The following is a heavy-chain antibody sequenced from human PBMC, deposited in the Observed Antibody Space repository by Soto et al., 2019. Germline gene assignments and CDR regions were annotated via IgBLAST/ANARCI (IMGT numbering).Heavy chain of an antibody. CDR3: ARGDYSSSWYFDY. V-gene: IGHV4-59*12. Sequence: SETLSLTCTVSGGSISSYYWGWIRQPPGKGLEWIGYIYYSGSTNYNPSLKSRVTISVDTSKNQFSLKLSSVTAADTAVYYCARGDYSSSWYFDYWGQGTLVTVSS. J-gene: IGHJ4*02. D-gene: IGHD6-13*01. CDR2: IYYSGST. CDR1: GGSISSYY.